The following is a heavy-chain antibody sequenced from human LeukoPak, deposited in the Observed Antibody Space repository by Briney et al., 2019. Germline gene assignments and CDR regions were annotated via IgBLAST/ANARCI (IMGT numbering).Heavy chain of an antibody. D-gene: IGHD3-3*01. V-gene: IGHV3-23*01. CDR2: ISGSGGST. Sequence: GGTLRLSCAASGFTFSSYGMSWVRQAPGKGLEWVSAISGSGGSTYYADSVKGRFTISRDNSKNTLYLQMNSLRAEDTAIYYCARDERLLSFSKWGQGTLATVSS. J-gene: IGHJ4*02. CDR3: ARDERLLSFSK. CDR1: GFTFSSYG.